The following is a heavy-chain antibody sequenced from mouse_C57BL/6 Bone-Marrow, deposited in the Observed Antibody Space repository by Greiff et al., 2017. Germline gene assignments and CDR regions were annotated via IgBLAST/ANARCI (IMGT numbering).Heavy chain of an antibody. J-gene: IGHJ4*01. D-gene: IGHD2-4*01. CDR3: ARWGLRRFYAMDY. CDR1: GYTFTSYW. CDR2: INPSSGYT. Sequence: QVQLQQSGAELAKPGASVKLSCKASGYTFTSYWMHWVKQRPGQGLEWIGYINPSSGYTKYKQKFKDKATLTADKSSSTAYMQLSSLTYEDSAVYYCARWGLRRFYAMDYWGQGTSVTVSS. V-gene: IGHV1-7*01.